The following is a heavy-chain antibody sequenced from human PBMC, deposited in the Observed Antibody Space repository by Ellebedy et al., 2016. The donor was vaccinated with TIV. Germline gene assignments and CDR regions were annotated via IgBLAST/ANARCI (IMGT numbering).Heavy chain of an antibody. J-gene: IGHJ4*02. D-gene: IGHD3-10*01. CDR3: ARSLSGSGNFDY. CDR1: GFTFSDHY. V-gene: IGHV3-72*01. CDR2: SRDKANGHTT. Sequence: PGGSLRLSCAASGFTFSDHYMDWVRQAPGKGLEWVGRSRDKANGHTTEYAASVKGRFTVSRDESQNSLYLQMNSLKTEDTAVYHCARSLSGSGNFDYWGQGTLVTVSS.